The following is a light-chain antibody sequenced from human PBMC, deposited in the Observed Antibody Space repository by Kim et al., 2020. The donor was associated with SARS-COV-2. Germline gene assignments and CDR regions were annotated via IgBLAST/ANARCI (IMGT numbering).Light chain of an antibody. CDR1: QSVSNN. CDR2: GAS. V-gene: IGKV3-15*01. Sequence: DTVMTQYPATLSVSPGERATLSCWASQSVSNNLAWYQQKPGQAPRLLIYGASTRATGIPARFSGSGSGTEFTLTISSLQSEDFAVYYCLQYNNWPPLTFGGGTKLEI. J-gene: IGKJ4*01. CDR3: LQYNNWPPLT.